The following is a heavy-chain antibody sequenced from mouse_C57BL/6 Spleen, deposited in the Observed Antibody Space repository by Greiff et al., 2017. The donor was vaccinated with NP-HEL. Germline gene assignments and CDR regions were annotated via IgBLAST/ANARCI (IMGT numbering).Heavy chain of an antibody. CDR2: IWSDGST. CDR3: ARQDDYDSAWLAY. D-gene: IGHD2-4*01. Sequence: QVQLKDSGPGLVAPSQSLSITCTVSGFSLTSYGVHWVRQPPGKGLEWLVVIWSDGSTTYNSALKSRLSISKDNSKSQVFLKMNSLQTDETAMYYCARQDDYDSAWLAYWGQGTLVTVSA. V-gene: IGHV2-6-1*01. J-gene: IGHJ3*01. CDR1: GFSLTSYG.